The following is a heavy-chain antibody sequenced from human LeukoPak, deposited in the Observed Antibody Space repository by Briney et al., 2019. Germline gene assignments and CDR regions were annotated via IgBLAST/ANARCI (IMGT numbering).Heavy chain of an antibody. V-gene: IGHV5-51*01. CDR1: GYRFTSYW. CDR3: ARLGYYYDSSGYCDY. Sequence: GESLKISCKGSGYRFTSYWIGWVRQMPGKGLEWMGIIYPGDSDTRYSPSFQGQVTISADKSISTAYLQWSGLKASDTAMYYCARLGYYYDSSGYCDYWGQGTLVTVSS. D-gene: IGHD3-22*01. J-gene: IGHJ4*02. CDR2: IYPGDSDT.